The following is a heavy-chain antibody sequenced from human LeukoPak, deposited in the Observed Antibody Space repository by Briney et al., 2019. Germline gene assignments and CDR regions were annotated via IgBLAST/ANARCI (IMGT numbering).Heavy chain of an antibody. CDR3: ARQNWGYAVSGFDY. V-gene: IGHV4-39*01. CDR2: IYYSGST. CDR1: GGSISSSSYY. D-gene: IGHD7-27*01. J-gene: IGHJ4*02. Sequence: SETLSPTCTVSGGSISSSSYYWGWLRQPPGKGLGWIGSIYYSGSTSYNPSLKSRVTISVDTSKNQFSLKLSSVTAADTAVYYCARQNWGYAVSGFDYWGQGTLVTVPS.